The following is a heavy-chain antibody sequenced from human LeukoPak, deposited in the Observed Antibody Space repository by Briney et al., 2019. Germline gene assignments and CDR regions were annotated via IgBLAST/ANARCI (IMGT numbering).Heavy chain of an antibody. D-gene: IGHD5-24*01. CDR3: ARAGDGYNYHYFDY. V-gene: IGHV4-59*08. CDR2: IYYSGST. Sequence: SSETLSLTCTVSGGSISSYYWSWIRQPPGKGLEWIGYIYYSGSTNYNPSLKSRVTISVDTSKNQFSLKLSSVTAADTAVYSCARAGDGYNYHYFDYWGQGTLVTVSS. J-gene: IGHJ4*02. CDR1: GGSISSYY.